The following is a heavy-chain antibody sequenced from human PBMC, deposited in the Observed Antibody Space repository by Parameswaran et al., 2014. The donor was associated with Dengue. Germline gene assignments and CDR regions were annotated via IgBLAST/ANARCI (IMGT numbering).Heavy chain of an antibody. CDR2: IYYSGST. J-gene: IGHJ4*02. Sequence: WIRQPPGKGLEWIGSIYYSGSTYYNPSLKSRVTISVDTSKNQFSLKLSSVTAADTAVYYCARHGYSYGSNFDYWGQGTLVTVSS. D-gene: IGHD5-18*01. V-gene: IGHV4-39*01. CDR3: ARHGYSYGSNFDY.